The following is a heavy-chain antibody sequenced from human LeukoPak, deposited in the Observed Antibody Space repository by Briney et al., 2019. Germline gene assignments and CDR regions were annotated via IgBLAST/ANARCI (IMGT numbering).Heavy chain of an antibody. J-gene: IGHJ6*03. CDR2: IYYSGST. CDR1: GGSISSGGYY. CDR3: ARSPSLFCYYYYYMDV. D-gene: IGHD2-21*01. V-gene: IGHV4-31*03. Sequence: SQTLSLTCTVSGGSISSGGYYWSWIRQHPGKGLEWIGYIYYSGSTYYNPSLKSRVTISVDTSKNQFSLKLSSVTAADTAVYYCARSPSLFCYYYYYMDVWGKGTTVTVSS.